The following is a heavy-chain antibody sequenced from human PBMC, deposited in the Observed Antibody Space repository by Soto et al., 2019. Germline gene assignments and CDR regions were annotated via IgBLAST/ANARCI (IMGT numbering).Heavy chain of an antibody. CDR1: GYTFTSYD. CDR2: MNPNSGNT. Sequence: GASVKVSCKASGYTFTSYDINWVRQATGQGLEWMGWMNPNSGNTGYAQKFQGRVTMTRDTSTSTVYMELSSLRSEDTAVYYCATLGGVVVTAIPERTGNFDYWGQGTLVTVSS. V-gene: IGHV1-8*01. CDR3: ATLGGVVVTAIPERTGNFDY. D-gene: IGHD2-21*02. J-gene: IGHJ4*02.